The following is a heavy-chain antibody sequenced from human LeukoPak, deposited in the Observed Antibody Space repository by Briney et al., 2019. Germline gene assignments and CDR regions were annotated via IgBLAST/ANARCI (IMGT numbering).Heavy chain of an antibody. CDR1: GGSFSGYY. Sequence: SETLSLTCAVYGGSFSGYYWSWIRRPPGKGLEWIGEINHSGSTNYNPSLKSRVTISVDTSKNQFSLKLSSVTAADTAVYYCARKDRYYYGSGSYGIDYWGQGTLVTVSS. CDR2: INHSGST. V-gene: IGHV4-34*01. J-gene: IGHJ4*02. D-gene: IGHD3-10*01. CDR3: ARKDRYYYGSGSYGIDY.